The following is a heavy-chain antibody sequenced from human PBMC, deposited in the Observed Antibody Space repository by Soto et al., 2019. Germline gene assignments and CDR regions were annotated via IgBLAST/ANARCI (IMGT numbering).Heavy chain of an antibody. CDR1: GGSFSGYY. V-gene: IGHV4-31*11. D-gene: IGHD2-2*01. CDR2: IYYSGST. J-gene: IGHJ5*02. CDR3: ARAPDIAVVPAATGGWFDP. Sequence: SETLSLTCAVYGGSFSGYYWSWIRQHPGKGLEWIGYIYYSGSTYYNPSLKSRVTISVDTSKNQFSLKLSSVTAADTAVYYCARAPDIAVVPAATGGWFDPWGQGTLVTVSS.